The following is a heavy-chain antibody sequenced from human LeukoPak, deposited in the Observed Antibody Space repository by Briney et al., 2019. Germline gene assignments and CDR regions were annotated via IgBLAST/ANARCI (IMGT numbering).Heavy chain of an antibody. D-gene: IGHD2-15*01. CDR2: ISSSGSTI. J-gene: IGHJ4*02. CDR1: GFTFSSYG. CDR3: ARDTDRTFDY. Sequence: PGGSLRLSCAASGFTFSSYGMHWVRQAPGKGLEWVSYISSSGSTIYYADSVKGRFTISRDNAKNSLYLQMNSLRAEDTAVYYCARDTDRTFDYWGEGTLVTVSS. V-gene: IGHV3-48*04.